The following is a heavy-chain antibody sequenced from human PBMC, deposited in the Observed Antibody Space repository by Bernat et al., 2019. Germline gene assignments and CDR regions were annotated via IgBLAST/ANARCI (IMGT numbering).Heavy chain of an antibody. V-gene: IGHV3-33*01. J-gene: IGHJ3*02. Sequence: QVQLVESGGGVVQPGRSLRLSCAASGFTFSSYGMHWVHQAPGKGLEWVAVIWYDGSNKYYADSVKGRFTISRDNSKNTLYLQMNSLRAEDTAVYYGARDSDSVGAAAGFDIWGQGTMVTVSS. CDR3: ARDSDSVGAAAGFDI. CDR1: GFTFSSYG. D-gene: IGHD6-13*01. CDR2: IWYDGSNK.